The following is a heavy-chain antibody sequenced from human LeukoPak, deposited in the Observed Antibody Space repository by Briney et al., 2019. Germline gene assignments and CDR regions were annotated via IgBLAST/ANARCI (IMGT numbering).Heavy chain of an antibody. Sequence: GGSLRLSCAASGFTFSSYAMSWVRQAPGKGLEWVSGISGSGGSTDYADSVKGRFTISRDNSKNTLYLQMNRLRAEDTAVYYCANYGKHDYWGQGTLVTVSS. J-gene: IGHJ4*02. CDR3: ANYGKHDY. D-gene: IGHD4-17*01. CDR1: GFTFSSYA. CDR2: ISGSGGST. V-gene: IGHV3-23*01.